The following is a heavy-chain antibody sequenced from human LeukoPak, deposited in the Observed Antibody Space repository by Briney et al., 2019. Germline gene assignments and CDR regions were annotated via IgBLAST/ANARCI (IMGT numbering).Heavy chain of an antibody. CDR2: MNPNSGNT. Sequence: ASVKVSCKASGYTFTSYDINWVRQATGQGREWMGWMNPNSGNTGYAQKFQGRVTMTRNTSISTAYMELSSLRSEDTAVYYCARGLKSRGSSWFDPWGQGTLVTVSS. J-gene: IGHJ5*02. CDR1: GYTFTSYD. D-gene: IGHD6-13*01. V-gene: IGHV1-8*01. CDR3: ARGLKSRGSSWFDP.